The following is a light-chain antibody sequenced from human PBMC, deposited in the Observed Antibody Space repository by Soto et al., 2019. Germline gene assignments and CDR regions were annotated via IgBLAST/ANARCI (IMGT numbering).Light chain of an antibody. CDR2: DVS. CDR3: SSYAISSSLYI. Sequence: QSALTQPASVSGSPGQAITISCTEASSDVGGYKHVSWYQLHPGKAPKLMISDVSNRPSGVSDRFSGSKSGNTAYLTISGLQAEDESDYYCSSYAISSSLYIFGTGTKVTVL. CDR1: SSDVGGYKH. V-gene: IGLV2-14*01. J-gene: IGLJ1*01.